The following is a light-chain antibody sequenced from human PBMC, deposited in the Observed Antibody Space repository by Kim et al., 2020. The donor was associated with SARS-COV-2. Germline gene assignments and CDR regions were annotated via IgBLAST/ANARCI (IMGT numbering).Light chain of an antibody. V-gene: IGKV1-17*03. CDR1: QGISNY. CDR3: LQHNSYPWT. Sequence: DIQMTQSPSAMSASVGDRVTITCRASQGISNYLAWFQQKPGKDPKRLIYAASRLQSGVPSRFSGSGSGTEFTLTISSLQPDYFATYYSLQHNSYPWTFGQGTKVDIK. CDR2: AAS. J-gene: IGKJ1*01.